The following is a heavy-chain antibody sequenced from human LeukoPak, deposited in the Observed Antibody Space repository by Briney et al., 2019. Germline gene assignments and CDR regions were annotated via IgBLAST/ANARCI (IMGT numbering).Heavy chain of an antibody. V-gene: IGHV1-2*02. J-gene: IGHJ4*02. CDR2: INPNSGGT. Sequence: GASVKVSCKASGYTFTGYYMHWVRQAPGRGLEWMGWINPNSGGTNYAQKFQGRVTMTRDTSISTAYMELSRLRSDDTAVYYCARDFFVVVPAAPLYYFDYWGQGTLATVSS. D-gene: IGHD2-2*01. CDR1: GYTFTGYY. CDR3: ARDFFVVVPAAPLYYFDY.